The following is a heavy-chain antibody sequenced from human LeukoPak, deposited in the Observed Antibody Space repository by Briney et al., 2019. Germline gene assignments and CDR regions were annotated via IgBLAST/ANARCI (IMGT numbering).Heavy chain of an antibody. V-gene: IGHV4-59*01. CDR1: GGSISSYY. CDR2: IYYSGST. Sequence: SSETLSLTCTVSGGSISSYYWSWIRQPPGKELEWIGYIYYSGSTNYNPSLKSRVTISVDTSKNQFSLKLSSVTAADTAVYYCARDRGEHYYDSSGYYYFDYWGQGTLVTVSS. CDR3: ARDRGEHYYDSSGYYYFDY. D-gene: IGHD3-22*01. J-gene: IGHJ4*02.